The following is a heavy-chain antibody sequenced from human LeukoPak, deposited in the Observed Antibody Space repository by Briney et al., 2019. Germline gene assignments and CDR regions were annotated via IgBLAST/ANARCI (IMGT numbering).Heavy chain of an antibody. J-gene: IGHJ4*02. Sequence: GRSLRLSCAASGFTFSSYAMHWVRQAPGKGLEWVAVISYDGSNKYYADSVKGRFTISRDNSKNTLYLQMNSLGAEDTAVYYCARGVVGGYYYPFDYWGQGTLVTVSS. D-gene: IGHD3-22*01. CDR2: ISYDGSNK. V-gene: IGHV3-30*04. CDR3: ARGVVGGYYYPFDY. CDR1: GFTFSSYA.